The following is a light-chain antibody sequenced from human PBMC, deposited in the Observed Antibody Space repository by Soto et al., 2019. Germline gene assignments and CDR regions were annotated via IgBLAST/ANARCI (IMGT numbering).Light chain of an antibody. V-gene: IGKV1-39*01. CDR3: QQDYSTPLT. J-gene: IGKJ4*01. CDR1: QSISSY. CDR2: AAS. Sequence: DIQMTQSPASLSASVGDRVTITCRASQSISSYLNWYQQKPGKAPKLLIYAASSLQSGVPSRFSGSGSGTDFPLTISSLQPEDFATYYCQQDYSTPLTFGGGTKVEIK.